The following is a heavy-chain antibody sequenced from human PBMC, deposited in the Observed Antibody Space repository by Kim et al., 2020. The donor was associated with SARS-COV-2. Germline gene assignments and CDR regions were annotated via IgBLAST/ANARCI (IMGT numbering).Heavy chain of an antibody. D-gene: IGHD2-21*02. Sequence: ASVKVSCKASGYTFAAYGISWVRQARGQGLQWMGGIGAYNGMSDYGQTFHDRITMTTDISSSTAYLEVRSLRSDDTAIYFCARGGRGDHFYNGMYVWGHGPAVIVPS. J-gene: IGHJ6*02. V-gene: IGHV1-18*01. CDR2: IGAYNGMS. CDR1: GYTFAAYG. CDR3: ARGGRGDHFYNGMYV.